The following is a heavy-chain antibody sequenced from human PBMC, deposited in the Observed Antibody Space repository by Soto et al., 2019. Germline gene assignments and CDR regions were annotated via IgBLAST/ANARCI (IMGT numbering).Heavy chain of an antibody. J-gene: IGHJ3*01. D-gene: IGHD2-21*02. CDR1: GFTFGNYA. CDR3: AKSVVTTSDAFDL. V-gene: IGHV3-23*01. Sequence: PGGSLRLSCAASGFTFGNYAMNWVRQAPGKGLEWISSISDPGTSTYYANSVMCRFSMSRDNSKITLFLQMNRLRADDTAVYYWAKSVVTTSDAFDLWGRGTLVTGSS. CDR2: ISDPGTST.